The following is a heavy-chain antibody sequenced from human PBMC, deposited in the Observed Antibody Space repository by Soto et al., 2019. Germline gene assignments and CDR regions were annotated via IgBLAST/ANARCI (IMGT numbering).Heavy chain of an antibody. J-gene: IGHJ3*02. CDR3: ARVVSVYGYNDPDAFDI. CDR1: GGSISSGDYY. CDR2: IYYSGST. Sequence: QVQLQESGPGLVKPSQTLSLTCTVSGGSISSGDYYWSWIRQPPGKGLEWIGYIYYSGSTYYNPSLKRRVTISVDTSKNQFSPKLSSVTAADTAVYYCARVVSVYGYNDPDAFDIWGQGTMVTVSS. D-gene: IGHD5-18*01. V-gene: IGHV4-30-4*01.